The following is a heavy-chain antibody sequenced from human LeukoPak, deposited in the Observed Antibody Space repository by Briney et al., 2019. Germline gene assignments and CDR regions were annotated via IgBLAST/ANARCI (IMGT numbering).Heavy chain of an antibody. J-gene: IGHJ2*01. CDR2: ISGSGGST. CDR3: GRRPVNGVTAYWYFDL. V-gene: IGHV3-23*01. D-gene: IGHD2-21*02. Sequence: GGSLILSCAASGFSFSSYAMSWVRQAPGKGLEWVSTISGSGGSTHYVDSVKGRFTISRDNSKLTLYLQLNSLRADDTAVYYCGRRPVNGVTAYWYFDLWGRGTLVTVPS. CDR1: GFSFSSYA.